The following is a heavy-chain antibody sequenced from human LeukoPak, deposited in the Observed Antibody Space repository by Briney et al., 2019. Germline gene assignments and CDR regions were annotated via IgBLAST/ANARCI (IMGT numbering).Heavy chain of an antibody. CDR1: GFTFSSYS. CDR2: ISSGSTYR. J-gene: IGHJ3*02. Sequence: GGSLRLSCAASGFTFSSYSMNWVRQAPGKGLEWVSSISSGSTYRYYADSVKGRFTISRDNSKNTLYLQMNSLRAEDTAVYYCASEQEDAFDIWGQGTMVTVSS. CDR3: ASEQEDAFDI. V-gene: IGHV3-21*01.